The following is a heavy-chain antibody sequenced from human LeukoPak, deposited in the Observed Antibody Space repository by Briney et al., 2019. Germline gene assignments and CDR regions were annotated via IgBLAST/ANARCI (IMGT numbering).Heavy chain of an antibody. V-gene: IGHV3-21*01. CDR3: ARGASVVAGSDNALDI. CDR2: ISTSSIYI. D-gene: IGHD6-19*01. J-gene: IGHJ3*02. CDR1: GFTFSSYG. Sequence: AGGSLRLSCAASGFTFSSYGMSWVRQAPGKGLEWVSSISTSSIYIYYADSVKGRFTISRGNAKKSVHLQMNSLRAEDTAVYYCARGASVVAGSDNALDIWGQGTMVTVSS.